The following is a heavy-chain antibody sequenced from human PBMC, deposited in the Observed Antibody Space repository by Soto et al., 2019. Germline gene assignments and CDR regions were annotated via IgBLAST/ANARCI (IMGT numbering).Heavy chain of an antibody. J-gene: IGHJ4*02. CDR3: ASGPTVIDS. CDR1: GYSFTYNC. CDR2: IFPADSET. Sequence: GESLNFSCETSGYSFTYNCLAWVRQMPGKGLEWMGIIFPADSETRYSPSFQGEVTISADKSISTAYLQWSSLNASDTAMYYCASGPTVIDSWGQGTLVTVST. V-gene: IGHV5-51*01. D-gene: IGHD4-17*01.